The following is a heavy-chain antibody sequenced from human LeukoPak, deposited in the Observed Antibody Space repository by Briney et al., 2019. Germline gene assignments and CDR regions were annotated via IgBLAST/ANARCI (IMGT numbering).Heavy chain of an antibody. D-gene: IGHD3-16*01. CDR1: GDIFTSNW. Sequence: GESLKISCKGSGDIFTSNWIGWVRQMPGKGLEWMGYIHPDSDARYSPSFQGQVTISVDESINTAYLQWSSLKASDTAMYFCVRESWGNLDYWGQGTLVSVSS. CDR2: IHPDSDA. CDR3: VRESWGNLDY. V-gene: IGHV5-51*01. J-gene: IGHJ4*02.